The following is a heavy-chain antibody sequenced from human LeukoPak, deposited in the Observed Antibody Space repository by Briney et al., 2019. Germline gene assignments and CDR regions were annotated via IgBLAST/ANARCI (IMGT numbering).Heavy chain of an antibody. Sequence: SETLSLTCAVYGGSFSGYYWSWIRQPPGKGLEWLGEINHSGSTNYNPSLKSRVTISVDTSKNQFSLKLSSVTAADAAVYYCARGDSSSWLFDYWGQGTLVTVSP. V-gene: IGHV4-34*01. CDR3: ARGDSSSWLFDY. CDR2: INHSGST. CDR1: GGSFSGYY. D-gene: IGHD6-13*01. J-gene: IGHJ4*02.